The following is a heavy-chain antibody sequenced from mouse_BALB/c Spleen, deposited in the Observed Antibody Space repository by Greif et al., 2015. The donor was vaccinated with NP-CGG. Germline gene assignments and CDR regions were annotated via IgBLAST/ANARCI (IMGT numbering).Heavy chain of an antibody. Sequence: ESGPGLVAPSQSLSITCTVSGFSLTSYDISWIRQPPGKGLEWLGVIWTGGGTNYNSAFMSRLSISEDNSKSXVFLKMNSLQTDDTAIYYCVGTFAYWGQGTLVTVSA. CDR2: IWTGGGT. V-gene: IGHV2-9-2*01. CDR1: GFSLTSYD. J-gene: IGHJ3*01. CDR3: VGTFAY.